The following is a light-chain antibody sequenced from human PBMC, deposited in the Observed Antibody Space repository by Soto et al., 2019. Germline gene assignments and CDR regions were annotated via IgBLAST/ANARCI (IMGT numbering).Light chain of an antibody. V-gene: IGKV3-15*01. J-gene: IGKJ1*01. CDR1: QSVSSSY. CDR3: QQSNTWPLT. CDR2: GAS. Sequence: EIVLTQSPGTLSLSPGERATLSCRASQSVSSSYLAWYQQKPGQAPRLLIYGASTRAAGFPARFSGSGSGTEFTLTISSLKSEDFAVYYCQQSNTWPLTFGQGTKVDIK.